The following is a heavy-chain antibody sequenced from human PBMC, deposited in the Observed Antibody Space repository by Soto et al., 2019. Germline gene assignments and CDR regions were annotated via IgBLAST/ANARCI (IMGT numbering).Heavy chain of an antibody. CDR2: INHSGST. Sequence: QVQLQQWGAGLLKPSETLSLTCAVYGGSFSGYYWSWIRQPPGKGLEWIGEINHSGSTNYNPSLTHQVTIAVDTSMNQFSLKLISVTAADTAVYYCARGRHYYDSSGYLPPFDYWGQGTLVTVSS. J-gene: IGHJ4*02. V-gene: IGHV4-34*01. CDR3: ARGRHYYDSSGYLPPFDY. CDR1: GGSFSGYY. D-gene: IGHD3-22*01.